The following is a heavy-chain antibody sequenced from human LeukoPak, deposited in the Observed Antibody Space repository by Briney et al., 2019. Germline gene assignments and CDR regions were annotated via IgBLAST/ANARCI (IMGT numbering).Heavy chain of an antibody. CDR1: GFTFSSYG. CDR2: IWYDGSNK. Sequence: PGRSLRLSCAASGFTFSSYGMHWVRPAPGKGREWVAVIWYDGSNKYYTDSAKGRFTISRDNSKNTLYLQMNSLRGEDTAVYHCAKDSSGGYSYGNFDYWGQGTLVTVSS. CDR3: AKDSSGGYSYGNFDY. V-gene: IGHV3-33*06. J-gene: IGHJ4*02. D-gene: IGHD5-18*01.